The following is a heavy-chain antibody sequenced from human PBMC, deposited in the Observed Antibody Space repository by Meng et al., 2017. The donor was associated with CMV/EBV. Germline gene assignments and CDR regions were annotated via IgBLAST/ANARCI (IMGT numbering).Heavy chain of an antibody. CDR3: ATAPIEMATNGGFFDY. Sequence: KVSCKGSGYSFTSYWIGWVRQMPGKGLEWMGIIYPGDSDTRYSPSFQGQVTISADKSISIAYLQWSSLKASDTAMYYCATAPIEMATNGGFFDYWGQGTLVTVSS. V-gene: IGHV5-51*01. CDR1: GYSFTSYW. J-gene: IGHJ4*02. D-gene: IGHD5-24*01. CDR2: IYPGDSDT.